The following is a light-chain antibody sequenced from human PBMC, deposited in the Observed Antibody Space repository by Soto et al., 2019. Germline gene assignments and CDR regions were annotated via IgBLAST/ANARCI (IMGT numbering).Light chain of an antibody. V-gene: IGKV3D-20*02. Sequence: EILLTQSPCTLSLSPGERATLSCRASQSVISTYLAWYQQKPGHAPSLLIYGASSRATGIPDRLSGSGSGTDFTLTISRLEPEDFAVYYCQQRSNSWTFGQGTKVDI. J-gene: IGKJ1*01. CDR2: GAS. CDR3: QQRSNSWT. CDR1: QSVISTY.